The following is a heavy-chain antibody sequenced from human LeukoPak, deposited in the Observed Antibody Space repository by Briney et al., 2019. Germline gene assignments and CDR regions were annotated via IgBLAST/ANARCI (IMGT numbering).Heavy chain of an antibody. V-gene: IGHV3-21*01. J-gene: IGHJ4*02. Sequence: PGGSLRLSCAGSGFTFSHYSMNWVRQAPGKGLEWVASFGSDLSFRSVADTLKGRFTISRDNAKNSLFLQMNSLRAEDTAVYYCARFALKTPPTDWGQGTLVTVSS. CDR2: FGSDLSFR. CDR1: GFTFSHYS. CDR3: ARFALKTPPTD.